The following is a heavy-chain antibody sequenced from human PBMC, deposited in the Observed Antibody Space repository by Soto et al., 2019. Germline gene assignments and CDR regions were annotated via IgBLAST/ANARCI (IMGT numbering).Heavy chain of an antibody. J-gene: IGHJ6*03. CDR3: ASEATVAHYYYMDV. CDR1: GYTFTGYY. CDR2: INPNSGGT. Sequence: QVQLVQSGAEVKKPGASVKVSCKASGYTFTGYYMHWVRQAPGQGLEWMGWINPNSGGTNYAQKFRGWVTMTGDTSISTAYMELSRLRSDDTAVYYCASEATVAHYYYMDVWGKGTTVTVSS. D-gene: IGHD4-17*01. V-gene: IGHV1-2*04.